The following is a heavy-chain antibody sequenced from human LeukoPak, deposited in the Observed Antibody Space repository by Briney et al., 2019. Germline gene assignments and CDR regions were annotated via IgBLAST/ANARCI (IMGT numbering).Heavy chain of an antibody. V-gene: IGHV3-64D*06. CDR2: ISSNGGST. J-gene: IGHJ6*02. D-gene: IGHD4-23*01. Sequence: GSLRLSCSASGFTFSSYAMHWVRQAPGKGLEYVSAISSNGGSTYYADSVKGRFTISRDNSKNTLYLQMSSLRAEDTAVYYCVKLPTVVTLGYYYYGMDVWGQGTTVTVSS. CDR1: GFTFSSYA. CDR3: VKLPTVVTLGYYYYGMDV.